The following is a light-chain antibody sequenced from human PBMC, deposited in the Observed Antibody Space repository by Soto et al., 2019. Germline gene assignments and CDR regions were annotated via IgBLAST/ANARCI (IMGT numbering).Light chain of an antibody. J-gene: IGLJ2*01. CDR3: AAWDDSLNGVV. CDR2: DVN. Sequence: QSALTQPRSVSGSPGQSVTISCTGTSSDVGGYNYVSWYQQHPGRAPKLMIYDVNKRPSGVPDRFSGSKSGTSASLAVSGLQSEDEADYYCAAWDDSLNGVVFGGGTKLTVL. CDR1: SSDVGGYNY. V-gene: IGLV2-11*01.